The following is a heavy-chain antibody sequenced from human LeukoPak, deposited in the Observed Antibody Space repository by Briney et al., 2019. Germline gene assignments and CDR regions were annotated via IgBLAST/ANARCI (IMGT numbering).Heavy chain of an antibody. CDR2: ISAYNGNT. V-gene: IGHV1-18*01. Sequence: ASVKVSCKASGGTFSSYAISWVRQAPGQGLEWMGWISAYNGNTNYAQKLQGRVTMTTDTSTSTAYMALRSLRSDDTAVYYCARDTVRNYVDAFDIWGQGTMVTVSS. CDR1: GGTFSSYA. CDR3: ARDTVRNYVDAFDI. D-gene: IGHD1-7*01. J-gene: IGHJ3*02.